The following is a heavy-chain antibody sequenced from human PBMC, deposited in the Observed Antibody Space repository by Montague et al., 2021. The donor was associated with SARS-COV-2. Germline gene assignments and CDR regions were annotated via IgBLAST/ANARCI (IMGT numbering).Heavy chain of an antibody. V-gene: IGHV4-39*07. CDR1: GASISSSSYY. Sequence: SETLSLTCTVSGASISSSSYYWGWIRQPPGKGLEWIGSIYYSGSTYYNPSLKSRVTISVDTSKNQFSLKLSSVTAADTAVYYWARVGRQQLVRLSGMDVWGQGTTVTVSS. CDR2: IYYSGST. J-gene: IGHJ6*02. D-gene: IGHD6-13*01. CDR3: ARVGRQQLVRLSGMDV.